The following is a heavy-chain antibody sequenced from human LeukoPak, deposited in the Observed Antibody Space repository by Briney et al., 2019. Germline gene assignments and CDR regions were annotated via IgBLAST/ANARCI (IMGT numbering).Heavy chain of an antibody. D-gene: IGHD3-22*01. CDR2: IIPIFGTA. Sequence: SVKVSCKASGGTFSSYAISWVRQAPGQGLEWMGGIIPIFGTANYAQKFQGRVTITADESTSTAYMELSSLRSEDTAVYYCAREGSNNHYYHSPHKGYYYYYMDVWGKGTTVTVSS. CDR1: GGTFSSYA. V-gene: IGHV1-69*13. J-gene: IGHJ6*03. CDR3: AREGSNNHYYHSPHKGYYYYYMDV.